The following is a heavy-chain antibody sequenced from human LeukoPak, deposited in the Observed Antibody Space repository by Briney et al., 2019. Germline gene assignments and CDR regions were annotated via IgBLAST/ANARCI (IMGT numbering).Heavy chain of an antibody. D-gene: IGHD3-10*01. V-gene: IGHV3-23*01. CDR3: AKDRGSGQWRGAYYFDY. CDR1: GLTFSSYA. Sequence: GGSLRLSCAASGLTFSSYAMSWVRQAPGKGLEWVSAISGSGGSTYYADSVKGRFTVSRDNSKNTLYLQMNSLRAEDTAVYYCAKDRGSGQWRGAYYFDYWGQGTLVTVSS. J-gene: IGHJ4*02. CDR2: ISGSGGST.